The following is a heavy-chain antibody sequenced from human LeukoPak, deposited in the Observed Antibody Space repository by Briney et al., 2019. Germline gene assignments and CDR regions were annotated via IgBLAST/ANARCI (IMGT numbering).Heavy chain of an antibody. CDR2: IKQDGSEK. CDR3: ARIRRGWSQNWDY. CDR1: GFTFSSYW. D-gene: IGHD6-19*01. Sequence: PGGSLRLSCAASGFTFSSYWMSWVRQAPGKGLEWVANIKQDGSEKYYVDSVKGRFTISRDNAKNSLSLQMNSLRAEDTAVYYCARIRRGWSQNWDYWGQGTLVTVSS. V-gene: IGHV3-7*01. J-gene: IGHJ4*02.